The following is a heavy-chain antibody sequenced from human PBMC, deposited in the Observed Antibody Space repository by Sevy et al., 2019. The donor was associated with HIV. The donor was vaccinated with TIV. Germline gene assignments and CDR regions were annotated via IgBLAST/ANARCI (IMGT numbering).Heavy chain of an antibody. CDR3: ARDLEFYDYGDYGPAFMPDY. CDR2: IWFDESNT. J-gene: IGHJ4*02. CDR1: GFTFSTYG. D-gene: IGHD4-17*01. Sequence: GGSLRLSCAASGFTFSTYGMHWVRQAPGKGLEWVAVIWFDESNTYYADSVKGRFTISRDFAKNTLHLQMNSLRAEDTAVYYCARDLEFYDYGDYGPAFMPDYWGQGTLVTVSS. V-gene: IGHV3-33*01.